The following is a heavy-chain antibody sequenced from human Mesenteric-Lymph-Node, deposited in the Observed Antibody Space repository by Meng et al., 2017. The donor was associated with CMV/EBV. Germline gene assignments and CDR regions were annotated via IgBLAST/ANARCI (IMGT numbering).Heavy chain of an antibody. D-gene: IGHD6-19*01. CDR2: IYSTGKT. CDR3: ARAVTGYHYYGLNV. V-gene: IGHV3-66*02. CDR1: EFSVTNNY. J-gene: IGHJ6*02. Sequence: GGSLRLSCAASEFSVTNNYMTWVRQAPGKGLEWVSVIYSTGKTSYADSVKGRFTISRSQSKNPLYLQMSNLRGEDSAVYYCARAVTGYHYYGLNVWGQGTTVTVSS.